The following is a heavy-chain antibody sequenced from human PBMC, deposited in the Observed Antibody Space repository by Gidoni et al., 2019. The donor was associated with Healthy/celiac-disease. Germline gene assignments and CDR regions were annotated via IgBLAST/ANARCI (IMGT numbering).Heavy chain of an antibody. D-gene: IGHD5-12*01. CDR2: IIPIFGTA. V-gene: IGHV1-69*01. Sequence: QVQLVQSGAEVKKPGSSVKVSCKASGGTFSSYAISWVRQAPGQGLEWMGGIIPIFGTANYAQKFQGRVTITAEESTSTAYMELSSLRSEDTAVYYCARAAQMATISPFGYYYYGMDVWGQGTTVTVSS. CDR3: ARAAQMATISPFGYYYYGMDV. J-gene: IGHJ6*02. CDR1: GGTFSSYA.